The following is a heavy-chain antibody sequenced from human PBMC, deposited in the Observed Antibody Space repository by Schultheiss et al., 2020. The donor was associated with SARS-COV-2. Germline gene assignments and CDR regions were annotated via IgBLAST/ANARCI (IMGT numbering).Heavy chain of an antibody. Sequence: GGSLRLSCAASGFTFSSYEMNWVRQAPGKGLEWVSYISSSGSTIYYADSVKGRFTISRDNSKNTLYLQMNSLRAEDTAVYYCARAPGYSSSWSQYFQHWGQGTLVTVSS. V-gene: IGHV3-48*03. D-gene: IGHD6-13*01. CDR1: GFTFSSYE. CDR3: ARAPGYSSSWSQYFQH. J-gene: IGHJ1*01. CDR2: ISSSGSTI.